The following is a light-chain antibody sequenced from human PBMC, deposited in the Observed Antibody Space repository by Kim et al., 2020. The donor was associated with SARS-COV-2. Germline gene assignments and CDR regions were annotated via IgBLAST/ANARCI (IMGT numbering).Light chain of an antibody. CDR1: QIVNSYY. V-gene: IGKV3-20*01. Sequence: SLSPGEGATLSCSASQIVNSYYLAWYQQKPGQAPRLLIYGASTRATGIPDRFSGSGSGTDFTRTISRLEAEDSALYYCQHFGSSPTFGQGTKLQI. CDR3: QHFGSSPT. CDR2: GAS. J-gene: IGKJ2*01.